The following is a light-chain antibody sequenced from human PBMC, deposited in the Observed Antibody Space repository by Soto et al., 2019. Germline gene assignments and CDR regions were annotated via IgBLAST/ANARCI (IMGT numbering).Light chain of an antibody. CDR2: GAT. V-gene: IGKV1-6*01. CDR1: QGINND. CDR3: LQDHNYPWT. Sequence: TQGTHPQPPRSESVGDRAPFTARAGQGINNDLAWYQQKPGKAPKLLIYGATNLHTGVPSRFSGSGSGTDFTLTISSLQPEDFATYYCLQDHNYPWTFGQGTKVEVK. J-gene: IGKJ1*01.